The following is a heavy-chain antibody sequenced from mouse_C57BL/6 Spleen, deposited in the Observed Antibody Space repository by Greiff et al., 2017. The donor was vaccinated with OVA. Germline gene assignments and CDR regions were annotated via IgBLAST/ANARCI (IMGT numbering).Heavy chain of an antibody. Sequence: VMLVESGPGLVQPSQSLSITCTVSGFSLTSYGVHWVRQSPGKGLEWLGVIWSGGSTDYNAAFISRLSISKDNSKSQVFFKMNSLQADDTAIYYCARKEGNWDAWFAYWGQGTLVTVSA. J-gene: IGHJ3*01. CDR1: GFSLTSYG. CDR2: IWSGGST. CDR3: ARKEGNWDAWFAY. V-gene: IGHV2-2*01. D-gene: IGHD4-1*01.